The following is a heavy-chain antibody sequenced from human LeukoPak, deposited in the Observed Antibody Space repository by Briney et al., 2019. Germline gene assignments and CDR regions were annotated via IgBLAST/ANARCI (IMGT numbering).Heavy chain of an antibody. D-gene: IGHD1-26*01. J-gene: IGHJ6*02. CDR2: ISSSGSTI. V-gene: IGHV3-11*01. CDR3: AKDRGWDRYYGMDV. CDR1: GFTFSDYY. Sequence: PGGSLRLSCAASGFTFSDYYMSWIRQAPGKGLEWVSYISSSGSTIYYADSVKGRFTISRDNAKNSLYLQMNSLRAEDTAVYYCAKDRGWDRYYGMDVWGQGTTVTVSS.